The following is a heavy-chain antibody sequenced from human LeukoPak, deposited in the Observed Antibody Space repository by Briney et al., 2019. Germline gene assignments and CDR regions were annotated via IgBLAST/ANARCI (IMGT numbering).Heavy chain of an antibody. CDR2: IYYSGST. CDR3: ARVYDSSGYQPSYFDY. V-gene: IGHV4-31*03. D-gene: IGHD3-22*01. Sequence: SETLSLTCTVSGGSISSGGYYWSWIRQHPGKGLEWIGYIYYSGSTYYNLSLKSRVTISVGTSKNQFSLKLSSVTAADTAVYYCARVYDSSGYQPSYFDYWGQGTLVTVSS. CDR1: GGSISSGGYY. J-gene: IGHJ4*02.